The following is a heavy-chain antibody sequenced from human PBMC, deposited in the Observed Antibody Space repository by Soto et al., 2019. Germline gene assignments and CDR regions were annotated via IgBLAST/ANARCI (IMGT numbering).Heavy chain of an antibody. CDR1: GFTFSSYA. D-gene: IGHD6-19*01. J-gene: IGHJ4*02. CDR3: AKDLQWLVQGPYY. V-gene: IGHV3-23*01. Sequence: GGSLRLSCAASGFTFSSYAMSWVRQAPGKGLEWVSAISGSGVSTYYADSVKGRFTISRDNSKNTLYLQMNSLRAEDTAVYYCAKDLQWLVQGPYYWGQGTLVTVSS. CDR2: ISGSGVST.